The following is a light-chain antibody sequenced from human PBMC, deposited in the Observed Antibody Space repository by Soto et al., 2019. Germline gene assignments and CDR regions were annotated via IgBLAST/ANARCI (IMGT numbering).Light chain of an antibody. J-gene: IGKJ5*01. CDR3: QQYYSYLIT. V-gene: IGKV1-5*01. Sequence: IQFTQSPSTLSASVRDRVTITCRASQSISNWLAWYQQKPGKAPKLLIYAASTLQSGVPSRFSGSGSGTDFTLTISCLQSEDFATYYCQQYYSYLITFGQGTRLEIK. CDR2: AAS. CDR1: QSISNW.